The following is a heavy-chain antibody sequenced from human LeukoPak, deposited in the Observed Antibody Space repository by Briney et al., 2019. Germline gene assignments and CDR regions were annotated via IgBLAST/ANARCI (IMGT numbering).Heavy chain of an antibody. CDR1: GFTFSSYW. V-gene: IGHV3-7*01. Sequence: GGSLRLSCAASGFTFSSYWMSWVRQAPGKGLEWVANIKQDGSEKKYVDSVKGRFTISRDNAKNSLYLQMNSLRAEDTAVYFCTRDGLYYYDSSGYRYFDYWGQGILVTVSS. CDR3: TRDGLYYYDSSGYRYFDY. D-gene: IGHD3-22*01. CDR2: IKQDGSEK. J-gene: IGHJ4*02.